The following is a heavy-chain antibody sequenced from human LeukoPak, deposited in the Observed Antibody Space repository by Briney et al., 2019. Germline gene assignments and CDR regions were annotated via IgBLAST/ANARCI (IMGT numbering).Heavy chain of an antibody. CDR1: GFTFSSYA. CDR3: AKVGIRISLIVVVFTPADDWYFDL. J-gene: IGHJ2*01. V-gene: IGHV3-23*01. D-gene: IGHD3-22*01. CDR2: SSGSGGST. Sequence: PGGSLRLSCAASGFTFSSYAMSWVRQAPGKWLELVSVSSGSGGSTYYADSVKGRLTISRDNYNNTLYLQMESMRAEDTAVYYCAKVGIRISLIVVVFTPADDWYFDLWGRGTLVTVSS.